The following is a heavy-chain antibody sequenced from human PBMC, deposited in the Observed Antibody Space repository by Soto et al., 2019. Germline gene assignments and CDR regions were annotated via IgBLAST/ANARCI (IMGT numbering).Heavy chain of an antibody. D-gene: IGHD3-3*01. CDR3: ARVGGDFCSGYYYYMDV. CDR2: INSDGSST. V-gene: IGHV3-74*01. CDR1: GFTFSSYW. Sequence: GGSLRLSCAASGFTFSSYWMHWVRQAPGKGLVWVSRINSDGSSTSYADSVKGRFTISRDNAKNTLYLQMNSLRAEDTAVYYCARVGGDFCSGYYYYMDVWGKGTTVTVSS. J-gene: IGHJ6*03.